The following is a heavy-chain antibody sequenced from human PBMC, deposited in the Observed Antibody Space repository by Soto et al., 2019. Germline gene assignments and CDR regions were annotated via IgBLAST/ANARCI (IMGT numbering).Heavy chain of an antibody. V-gene: IGHV3-66*01. CDR2: IYSGGST. D-gene: IGHD2-15*01. Sequence: PGGSLRLSCAASGFTVSSNYMSWVRQAPGKGLEWVSVIYSGGSTYYADSVKGRFTISRDNSKNTLYLQMNSLRAEDTAVYYCASNARPAAYYYYYYMDVWGKGTTVTVSS. CDR3: ASNARPAAYYYYYYMDV. CDR1: GFTVSSNY. J-gene: IGHJ6*03.